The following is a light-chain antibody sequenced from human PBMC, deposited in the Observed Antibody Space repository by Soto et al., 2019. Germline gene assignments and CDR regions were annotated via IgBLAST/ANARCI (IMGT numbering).Light chain of an antibody. CDR3: QQYYNWPRT. CDR1: QSVSSD. Sequence: EIVMTQSPATLSVXPGERATXSCRASQSVSSDLAWYEXKPRRARRLVIYRACTRATVIPARLSGSRSGTEFTVTVSSRQSEDCAVYYCQQYYNWPRTFGQATRLEIK. V-gene: IGKV3-15*01. J-gene: IGKJ5*01. CDR2: RAC.